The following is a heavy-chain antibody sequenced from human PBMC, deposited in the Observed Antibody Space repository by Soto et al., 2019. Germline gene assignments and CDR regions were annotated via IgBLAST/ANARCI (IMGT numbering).Heavy chain of an antibody. J-gene: IGHJ5*02. CDR3: AKGNGAAGGRGAYSPS. Sequence: QLLESGGGLVQPGGSLRLSCATSGFTFRSYAMSWVRQAPGKGLEWVSTITSSGGNTFYAGSVKGRFTIARDNSKSTLSLQINSLKAEDTAIYYCAKGNGAAGGRGAYSPSWGQGTLVPVSS. D-gene: IGHD6-13*01. V-gene: IGHV3-23*01. CDR1: GFTFRSYA. CDR2: ITSSGGNT.